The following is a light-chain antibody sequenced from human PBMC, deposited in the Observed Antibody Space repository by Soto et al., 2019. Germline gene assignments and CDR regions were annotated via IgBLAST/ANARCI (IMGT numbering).Light chain of an antibody. V-gene: IGLV2-14*03. CDR2: DVA. J-gene: IGLJ1*01. CDR1: SSDVGGSNF. Sequence: QSALTQPASVSASPGQSITISCTGTSSDVGGSNFVSWYQQHPGKPPKPIIYDVATRPSGVSNRFSGSKSGSTASLIISRLQTEDEADYYCVSFTPSTTYVFGSGTKLTVL. CDR3: VSFTPSTTYV.